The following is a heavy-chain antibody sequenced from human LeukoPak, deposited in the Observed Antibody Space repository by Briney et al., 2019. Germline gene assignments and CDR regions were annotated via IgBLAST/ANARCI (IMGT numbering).Heavy chain of an antibody. CDR1: GFTFSSYS. J-gene: IGHJ4*02. Sequence: GGSLRLSCAASGFTFSSYSMNWVRQAPGKGLEWVSSISSSSSYIYYADSVKGRFTISRDNAKNSLYLQMNSLRAEDTAVYYCARGNREWPRYYFDYWGQGTLVTVSS. CDR2: ISSSSSYI. CDR3: ARGNREWPRYYFDY. V-gene: IGHV3-21*01. D-gene: IGHD3-3*01.